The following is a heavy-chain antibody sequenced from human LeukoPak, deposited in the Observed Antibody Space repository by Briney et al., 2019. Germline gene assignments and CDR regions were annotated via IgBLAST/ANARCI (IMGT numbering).Heavy chain of an antibody. CDR2: ISAYNGNT. V-gene: IGHV1-18*01. CDR3: ARFTMVRGVIIIPYXFDX. J-gene: IGHJ4*02. CDR1: GYTFTSYG. D-gene: IGHD3-10*01. Sequence: ASVKVSCKASGYTFTSYGISWVRQAPGQGLEWMGWISAYNGNTNYAQKLQGRVTMTTDTSTSTAYMELRSLRSDDTAVYYCARFTMVRGVIIIPYXFDXWGXXXLVTVSS.